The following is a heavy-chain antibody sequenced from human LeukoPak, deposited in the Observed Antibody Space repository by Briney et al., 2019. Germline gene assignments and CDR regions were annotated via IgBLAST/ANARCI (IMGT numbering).Heavy chain of an antibody. CDR2: IYTSGST. J-gene: IGHJ5*02. CDR1: GGSISSGSYY. D-gene: IGHD6-6*01. Sequence: PSQTLSLTCTVSGGSISSGSYYWSWIRQPAGKGLEWIGRIYTSGSTNYNPSLKSRVTISVDTSKNQFSLKLSSVTAADTAVYYCARDREYSSSWGALGWFDPWGQGTLVTVSS. CDR3: ARDREYSSSWGALGWFDP. V-gene: IGHV4-61*02.